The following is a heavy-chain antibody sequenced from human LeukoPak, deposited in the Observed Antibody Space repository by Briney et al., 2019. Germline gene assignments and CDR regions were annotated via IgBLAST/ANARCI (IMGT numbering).Heavy chain of an antibody. D-gene: IGHD1-26*01. V-gene: IGHV4-59*08. Sequence: SETLSLTCIVSGGSISSYYWSWIRQPPGKGLEWIGYIYSSGSTNSNPSLKSRVTISVDTSKSQFSLKMTSVTAADTAVYYCARQGSGGRAFDIWGQGTMVTVSS. J-gene: IGHJ3*02. CDR3: ARQGSGGRAFDI. CDR2: IYSSGST. CDR1: GGSISSYY.